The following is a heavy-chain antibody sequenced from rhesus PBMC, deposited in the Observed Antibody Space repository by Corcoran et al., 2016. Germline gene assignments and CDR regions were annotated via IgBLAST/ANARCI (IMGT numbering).Heavy chain of an antibody. D-gene: IGHD6-31*01. CDR3: AGFSGYYCSLDV. CDR2: GAAKTVST. CDR1: GGSISVYY. V-gene: IGHV4-165*02. J-gene: IGHJ5-2*02. Sequence: QVQLQESGPRLVKPSETLSLNCAVPGGSISVYYFNWIRQAPGKGLEWIEYGAAKTVSTTSTPTLKSRVTISTDPYKNQFSLNLTAVTAADTAVYYCAGFSGYYCSLDVWGRGLLVTVSS.